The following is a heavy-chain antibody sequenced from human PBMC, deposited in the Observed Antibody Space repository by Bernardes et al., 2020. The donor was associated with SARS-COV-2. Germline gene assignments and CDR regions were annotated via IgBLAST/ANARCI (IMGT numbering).Heavy chain of an antibody. CDR1: GSTLSFFS. Sequence: ASVKVSCKVSGSTLSFFSIHWVRQTPGKGLEWIGGYTPADGETMFAQNLQGRATMSEDTSTDPAYMELTSLKSEDTATYYCAMLVRGGAFDAWGQGTKVTVSS. V-gene: IGHV1-24*01. CDR3: AMLVRGGAFDA. J-gene: IGHJ3*01. CDR2: YTPADGET. D-gene: IGHD3-10*01.